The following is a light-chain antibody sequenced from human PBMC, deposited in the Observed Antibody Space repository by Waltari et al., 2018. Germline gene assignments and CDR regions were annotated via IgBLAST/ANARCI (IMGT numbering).Light chain of an antibody. CDR1: QSLLHSDGKTY. Sequence: DIVMTQSPLSLSVTPGQPTSISCQASQSLLHSDGKTYFHWYLQKPGQSPQLLISEVSSRFSGVPDRFGGSGSGTDFKLKISRVEAEDVGVYYCMQGIDLPRTFGQGTKVEIK. CDR3: MQGIDLPRT. J-gene: IGKJ1*01. CDR2: EVS. V-gene: IGKV2-29*02.